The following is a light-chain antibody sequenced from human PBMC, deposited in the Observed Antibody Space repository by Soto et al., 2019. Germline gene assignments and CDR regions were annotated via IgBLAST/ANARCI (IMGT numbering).Light chain of an antibody. CDR3: NSYTSSSTVV. CDR1: SGDVGGYNY. V-gene: IGLV2-14*01. Sequence: QSALTQPASVSGSPGQSITISCTGTSGDVGGYNYVSWYQQHPGKAPKLMIYDVSYRPSGVSNRFSGSKSGNTASLTISGLQAEDEADYYFNSYTSSSTVVFGGGTKLTVL. CDR2: DVS. J-gene: IGLJ2*01.